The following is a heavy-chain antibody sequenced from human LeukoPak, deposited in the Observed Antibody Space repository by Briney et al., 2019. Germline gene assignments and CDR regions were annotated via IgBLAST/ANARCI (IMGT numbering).Heavy chain of an antibody. D-gene: IGHD3-16*01. V-gene: IGHV4-39*01. CDR3: ARITALTLSYYYYYMDV. Sequence: SDTLSLLCTVSVDSHSSSSYYCGWIRQPPGRGLEWIGSIYYSVITYYNPSLKSRVTISVDTSKNQFSLKLSSVTAADTAVYYCARITALTLSYYYYYMDVWGKGTTVTVSS. CDR2: IYYSVIT. J-gene: IGHJ6*03. CDR1: VDSHSSSSYY.